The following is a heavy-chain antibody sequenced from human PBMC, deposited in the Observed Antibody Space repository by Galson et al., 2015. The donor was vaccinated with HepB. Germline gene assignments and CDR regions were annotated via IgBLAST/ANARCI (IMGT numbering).Heavy chain of an antibody. J-gene: IGHJ4*02. CDR2: ISYDGSNK. V-gene: IGHV3-30*18. Sequence: SLRLSCAASGFIFSSYGMHWVRQAPGKGLEWVAVISYDGSNKYYADSVKGRFTISRDNTKNTLYLQMNSLRAEDTAVCYCAKQYLIRDLPAFDYWGQGTLVTVSS. CDR1: GFIFSSYG. D-gene: IGHD2-2*02. CDR3: AKQYLIRDLPAFDY.